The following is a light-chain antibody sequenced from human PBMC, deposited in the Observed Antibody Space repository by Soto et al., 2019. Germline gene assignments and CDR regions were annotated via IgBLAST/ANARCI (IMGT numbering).Light chain of an antibody. V-gene: IGKV3-15*01. CDR3: QQYNDWPPGYT. Sequence: EIRMTQSPATLSVSPGERATLHCRASQSVSSNLGWYQHKPGQAPRLLIYGASTRATGIPARFSGSGSGTDFTLTISGLQSEDFAVYYCQQYNDWPPGYTFGQGTKVDIK. J-gene: IGKJ2*01. CDR1: QSVSSN. CDR2: GAS.